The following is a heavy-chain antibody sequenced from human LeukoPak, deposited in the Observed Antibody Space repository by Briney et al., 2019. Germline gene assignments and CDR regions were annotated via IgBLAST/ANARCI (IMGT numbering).Heavy chain of an antibody. J-gene: IGHJ6*02. V-gene: IGHV1-18*04. CDR1: GYTSNNYG. CDR3: ARDDAAWGGGYSHYYYFFGMDV. CDR2: ISADNGNT. D-gene: IGHD2-21*01. Sequence: ASVKVSCKASGYTSNNYGISWVRQAPGQGLEWMGWISADNGNTDFAQKLRGRVTMTTDTSTNTAYMELRSLRSDDTAVYYCARDDAAWGGGYSHYYYFFGMDVWGQGTTVTVSS.